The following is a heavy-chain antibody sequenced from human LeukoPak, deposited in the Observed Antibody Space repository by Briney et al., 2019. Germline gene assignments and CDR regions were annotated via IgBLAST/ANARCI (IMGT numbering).Heavy chain of an antibody. D-gene: IGHD3-10*01. CDR3: AATYYYGSGSFDY. V-gene: IGHV3-30*03. CDR1: GFTFSSYG. J-gene: IGHJ4*02. CDR2: ISYDGSNK. Sequence: GGSLRLSCAASGFTFSSYGMHWVRQAPGKGLEWVAVISYDGSNKHYADSVKGRFTISRDNSKNTLYLQMNSLRAEDTAVYYCAATYYYGSGSFDYWGQGTLVTVSS.